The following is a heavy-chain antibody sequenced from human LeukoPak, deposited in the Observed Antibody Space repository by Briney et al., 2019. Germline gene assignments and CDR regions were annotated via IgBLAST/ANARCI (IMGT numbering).Heavy chain of an antibody. CDR1: GFTFIRNW. D-gene: IGHD1-1*01. J-gene: IGHJ4*02. V-gene: IGHV3-7*01. CDR3: ARQRYSDY. Sequence: RGSLRHSSASAGFTFIRNWMTWVRPGPGKGLEWVANIKEDGSENSYVESVKGRFTISRDNAKNSLYLQLNSLRAEDTAVYFCARQRYSDYWGQGTLVTVSS. CDR2: IKEDGSEN.